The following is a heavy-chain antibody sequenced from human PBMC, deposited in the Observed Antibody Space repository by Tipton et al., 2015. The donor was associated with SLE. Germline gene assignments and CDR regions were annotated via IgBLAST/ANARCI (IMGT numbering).Heavy chain of an antibody. CDR1: GGSLYNHF. V-gene: IGHV4-4*07. J-gene: IGHJ4*02. D-gene: IGHD1-26*01. CDR2: VSPSGGT. Sequence: TLSLTCTVSGGSLYNHFCRWFRQSAGHGLEWIGRVSPSGGTNYNPSLKSRVTMSVDTSQNQFSLNLSSLTAADTAVYYCARSESYYSALTYWGQGTLVTVSS. CDR3: ARSESYYSALTY.